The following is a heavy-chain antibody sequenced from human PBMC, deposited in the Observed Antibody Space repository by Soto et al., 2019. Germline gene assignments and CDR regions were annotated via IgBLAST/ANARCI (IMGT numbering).Heavy chain of an antibody. CDR3: ARTAEGDTPRTHWYFDL. J-gene: IGHJ2*01. CDR2: LYADGST. CDR1: GFPINVTY. Sequence: EVQLVESGGALIQPGGSLRLSCAASGFPINVTYLSWVRQAPGKWLEWLSVLYADGSTYYIDSVKGRFRISRDNSKNTLYLQMDNLRADDTAMYFCARTAEGDTPRTHWYFDLWGRGTPVTVSS. V-gene: IGHV3-53*02. D-gene: IGHD6-25*01.